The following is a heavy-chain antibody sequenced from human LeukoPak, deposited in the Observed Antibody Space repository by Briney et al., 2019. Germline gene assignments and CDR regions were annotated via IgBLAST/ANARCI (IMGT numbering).Heavy chain of an antibody. Sequence: GGSLRLSCTASGFTFNNYGMHWVRQAPGKGLEWVAVIWYDGSNKYYADSVKGRFTISRDNSKNTLYLQMNSLRAEDTAVYYCAKDDYSSGLNFDYWGQGTLVTVSS. CDR3: AKDDYSSGLNFDY. V-gene: IGHV3-30*02. CDR2: IWYDGSNK. D-gene: IGHD6-19*01. J-gene: IGHJ4*02. CDR1: GFTFNNYG.